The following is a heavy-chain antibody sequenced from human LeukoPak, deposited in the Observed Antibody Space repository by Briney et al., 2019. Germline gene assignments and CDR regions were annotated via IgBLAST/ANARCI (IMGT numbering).Heavy chain of an antibody. CDR2: ISYSGST. CDR3: ARYEVLMGTRFDP. D-gene: IGHD1-14*01. J-gene: IGHJ5*02. CDR1: GGSFSSHY. Sequence: SETLCLTCTVSGGSFSSHYWTWIRQPPGKGLEWIGYISYSGSTNYNPSLKSRVSISVDTSKTEFSLKLSSVTAADTAVYYCARYEVLMGTRFDPWGQGTLVTVSS. V-gene: IGHV4-59*11.